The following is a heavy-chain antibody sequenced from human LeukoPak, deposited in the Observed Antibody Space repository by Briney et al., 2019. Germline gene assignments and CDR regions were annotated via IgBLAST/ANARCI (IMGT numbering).Heavy chain of an antibody. V-gene: IGHV3-23*01. CDR3: AKCPRYCSSSSCYGGYFDY. J-gene: IGHJ4*02. D-gene: IGHD2-2*01. CDR2: ISGSAKST. Sequence: PGGSLRLSCAASGFTFSSYAMSWVRQAPGKGLEWVSAISGSAKSTYYTDSVKGRFTISRDNSKSTMYLQMNSLRAEDTAVYYCAKCPRYCSSSSCYGGYFDYWGRGTLVTVSS. CDR1: GFTFSSYA.